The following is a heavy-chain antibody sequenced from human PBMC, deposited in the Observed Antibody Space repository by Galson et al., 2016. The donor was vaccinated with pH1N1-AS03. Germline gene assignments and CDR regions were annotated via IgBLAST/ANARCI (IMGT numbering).Heavy chain of an antibody. V-gene: IGHV3-74*01. CDR2: INGDGTTT. J-gene: IGHJ3*02. CDR1: GFTFKIYW. D-gene: IGHD6-13*01. CDR3: YSSSWDDAFDI. Sequence: SLRLSCAASGFTFKIYWMHWVRQAPGKGLVLVSHINGDGTTTNYADSVKGRFTISRDNARNTLYLQMNSLRAEDTAVYYCYSSSWDDAFDIWGQGTMVTVSS.